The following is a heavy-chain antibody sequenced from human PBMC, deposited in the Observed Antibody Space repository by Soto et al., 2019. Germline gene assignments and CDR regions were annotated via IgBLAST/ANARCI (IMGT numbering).Heavy chain of an antibody. Sequence: EVHLVESGGGLVQPGGSLRLSCAASGFTVSSNYISWVRQAPGKGLEWVSGIYSDGGTHYADSLKGSFTISRDNSKNTMYLQMNSLRAEDTAVYYCARASYYFYYFMDVWGKGTTVTVSS. J-gene: IGHJ6*03. CDR3: ARASYYFYYFMDV. CDR1: GFTVSSNY. V-gene: IGHV3-66*01. CDR2: IYSDGGT.